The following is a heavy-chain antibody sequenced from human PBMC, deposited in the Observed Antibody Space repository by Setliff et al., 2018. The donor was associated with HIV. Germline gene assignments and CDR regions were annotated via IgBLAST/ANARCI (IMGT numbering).Heavy chain of an antibody. CDR2: IYYTGST. CDR1: GGSIRSSNYY. CDR3: ARKLLTRPNYYGLDV. Sequence: SETLSLTCTVSGGSIRSSNYYWGWIRQPPGKGLEWIGHIYYTGSTYYNPSLKSRVTISVDTSKNQFSLKLSSVTAADTAVYYCARKLLTRPNYYGLDVWGQGTTVTVSS. D-gene: IGHD2-15*01. J-gene: IGHJ6*02. V-gene: IGHV4-39*07.